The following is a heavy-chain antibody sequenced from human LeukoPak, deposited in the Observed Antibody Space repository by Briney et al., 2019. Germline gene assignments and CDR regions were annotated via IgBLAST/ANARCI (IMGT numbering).Heavy chain of an antibody. J-gene: IGHJ4*02. Sequence: GGSLRLSCAASGFTVSSYYMSWVRQAPGKGLEWVSVIYSGGSTYYADSVKGRFTISRDNSKNTLYLQMNSLRAEDTAVYYCARGLDGGIPDYWGQGTLVTVSS. V-gene: IGHV3-66*01. D-gene: IGHD3-16*01. CDR1: GFTVSSYY. CDR3: ARGLDGGIPDY. CDR2: IYSGGST.